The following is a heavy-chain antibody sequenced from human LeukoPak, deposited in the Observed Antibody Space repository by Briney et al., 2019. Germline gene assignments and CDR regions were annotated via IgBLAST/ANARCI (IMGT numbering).Heavy chain of an antibody. Sequence: ASVKVSCKASGYTFTTYDINWVRQATGQGLEWMGWMNPNSGNTGYAQRFQCRVTMTRDTSISTAYMELNSLTSEDTAVYYCAKNVRDTGTFDYWGQGTLVTVSS. CDR1: GYTFTTYD. CDR3: AKNVRDTGTFDY. J-gene: IGHJ4*02. D-gene: IGHD5-18*01. V-gene: IGHV1-8*01. CDR2: MNPNSGNT.